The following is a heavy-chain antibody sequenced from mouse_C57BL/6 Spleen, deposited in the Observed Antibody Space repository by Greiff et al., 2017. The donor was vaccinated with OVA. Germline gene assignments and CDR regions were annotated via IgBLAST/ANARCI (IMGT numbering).Heavy chain of an antibody. CDR3: ARVHSNWYFDV. Sequence: ESGPGLVKPSQSLSLTCSVTGYSITSGYYWNWIRQFPGNKLEWIGYISYDGSNNYNPSLKNRISITRDTSKNQFFLKLNSVTTEDTATYYCARVHSNWYFDVWGTGTTVTVSS. CDR1: GYSITSGYY. V-gene: IGHV3-6*01. J-gene: IGHJ1*03. CDR2: ISYDGSN.